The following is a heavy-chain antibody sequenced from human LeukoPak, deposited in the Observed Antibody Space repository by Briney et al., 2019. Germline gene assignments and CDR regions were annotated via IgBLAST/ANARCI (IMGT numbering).Heavy chain of an antibody. Sequence: PSGTLSLTCTDSGDSLSPYYWTWVRQPPGKGLEWIGYIHFSGSTYYNPSLGSRITMSVDTSKNQFSLRLSSVTAADTAVYYCAREIDWDYEGEFDYWGQGTLVTVSS. CDR1: GDSLSPYY. CDR2: IHFSGST. CDR3: AREIDWDYEGEFDY. V-gene: IGHV4-59*01. D-gene: IGHD1-7*01. J-gene: IGHJ4*02.